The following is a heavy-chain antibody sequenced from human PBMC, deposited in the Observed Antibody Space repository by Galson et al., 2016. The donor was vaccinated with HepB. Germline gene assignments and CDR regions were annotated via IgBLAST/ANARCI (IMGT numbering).Heavy chain of an antibody. CDR3: ARDRNHGLDV. J-gene: IGHJ6*02. CDR2: ISANSGTT. CDR1: GFTFNSSA. V-gene: IGHV1-18*01. Sequence: SVKVSCKASGFTFNSSAVQWVRQAPGRELEWMGWISANSGTTNYAQNFRDRVTLTTDTSTSTAYMELRSLRSDDTALYYCARDRNHGLDVWGQGTTVTVSS.